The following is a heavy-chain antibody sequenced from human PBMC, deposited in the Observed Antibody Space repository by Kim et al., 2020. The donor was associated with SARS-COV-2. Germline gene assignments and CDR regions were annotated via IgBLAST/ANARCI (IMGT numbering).Heavy chain of an antibody. V-gene: IGHV3-11*03. Sequence: GGSLRLSCAASGFTFSDYYMSWIRQAPGKGLEWVSYISSSSSYTNYADSVKGRFTISRDNAKNSLYLQMNSLRAEDTAVYYCARHIAARPDTLFDYWGQGTLVTVSS. CDR1: GFTFSDYY. CDR2: ISSSSSYT. CDR3: ARHIAARPDTLFDY. J-gene: IGHJ4*02. D-gene: IGHD6-6*01.